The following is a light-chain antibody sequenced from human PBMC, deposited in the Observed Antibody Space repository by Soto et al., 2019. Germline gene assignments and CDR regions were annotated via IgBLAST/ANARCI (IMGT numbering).Light chain of an antibody. CDR3: CSYTSSETVV. V-gene: IGLV2-23*02. CDR2: EVN. Sequence: QSVLTQPASVNGTPGQSITISCPGTNSDVGKYDFVSWYQHYPDKAPKFIIYEVNKRPSGVSHRFSGSKSGSTASLTISGLQAEDEAHYYCCSYTSSETVVFGGGTKVTVL. J-gene: IGLJ3*02. CDR1: NSDVGKYDF.